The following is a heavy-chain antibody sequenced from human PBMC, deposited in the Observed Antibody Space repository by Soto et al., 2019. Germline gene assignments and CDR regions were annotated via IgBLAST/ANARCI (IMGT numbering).Heavy chain of an antibody. D-gene: IGHD5-18*01. J-gene: IGHJ4*02. CDR2: ISHSGST. Sequence: QLQLQESGSGLVKPSQTLSLTCAVSGGSISSGGYSWSWIRQPPGKGLECIGYISHSGSTYYNPSLQSRVPLSVDRSQNQFSLKLSSVTAADTAVYYCARGGVTADYWGQGTLVTVSS. V-gene: IGHV4-30-2*01. CDR3: ARGGVTADY. CDR1: GGSISSGGYS.